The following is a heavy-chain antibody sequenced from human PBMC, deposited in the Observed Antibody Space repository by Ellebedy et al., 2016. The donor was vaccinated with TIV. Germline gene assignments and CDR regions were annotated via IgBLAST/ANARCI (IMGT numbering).Heavy chain of an antibody. J-gene: IGHJ6*02. CDR2: IYSDGST. CDR3: ASTTFGGKKTYYYYGMDV. D-gene: IGHD3-16*01. V-gene: IGHV3-53*01. Sequence: GGSLRLXXAASGFTVSSNYMSWVRQAPGKGLEWVSVIYSDGSTYYVDSVKGRFTISRDNSKNTVYLQMNSLRAEDTAVYYCASTTFGGKKTYYYYGMDVWGQGTTVTVSS. CDR1: GFTVSSNY.